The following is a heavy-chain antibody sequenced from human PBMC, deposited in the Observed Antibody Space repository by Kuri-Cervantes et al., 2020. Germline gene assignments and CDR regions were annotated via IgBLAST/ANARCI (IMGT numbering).Heavy chain of an antibody. J-gene: IGHJ3*02. CDR1: GFTFDDYA. Sequence: GGSLRLSCAASGFTFDDYAMHWVRQAPGKGLEWVSGISWNSGSIGYADSVKGRFTISRDNAKKSLYLQMNSLRAEDTAVYYCARETNIAVAGTEAFDIWGQGTMVTVSS. V-gene: IGHV3-9*01. CDR2: ISWNSGSI. D-gene: IGHD6-19*01. CDR3: ARETNIAVAGTEAFDI.